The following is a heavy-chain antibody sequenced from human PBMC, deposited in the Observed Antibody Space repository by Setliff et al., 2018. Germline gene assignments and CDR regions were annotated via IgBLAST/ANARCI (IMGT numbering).Heavy chain of an antibody. V-gene: IGHV4-39*01. D-gene: IGHD4-4*01. J-gene: IGHJ4*02. CDR1: GGSITSRSYY. CDR2: IYYSGTT. Sequence: PSETLSLTCSVSGGSITSRSYYWGWIRQSPGKGLEWLGTIYYSGTTYYNSSLRSRVSISTDTSKNEFSLRLSSVTAADTAVYYCNAYEYSFDFWGQGTLVTVSS. CDR3: NAYEYSFDF.